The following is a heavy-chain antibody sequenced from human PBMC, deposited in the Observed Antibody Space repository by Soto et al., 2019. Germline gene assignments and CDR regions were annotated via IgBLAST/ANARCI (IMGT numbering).Heavy chain of an antibody. CDR1: GFTFRSYA. CDR2: ISGSGIST. V-gene: IGHV3-23*01. Sequence: DVQLLESGGGLVQPGGSLRLSCAASGFTFRSYAMSWVRQAPGKGLEWVSGISGSGISTHYADSVKGRFTVSRDNSKNTLYLHMNSLRGEDTAVYNCAKEPVGPDWYFDLWGRGTLVTVSS. CDR3: AKEPVGPDWYFDL. J-gene: IGHJ2*01.